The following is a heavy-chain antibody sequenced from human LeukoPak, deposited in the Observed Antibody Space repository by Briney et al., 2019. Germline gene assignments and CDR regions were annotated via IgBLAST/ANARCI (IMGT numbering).Heavy chain of an antibody. D-gene: IGHD3-22*01. J-gene: IGHJ4*02. CDR3: ARLDPRGGYYGLDF. CDR1: GGSISSSSYY. Sequence: SETLSLTCTVSGGSISSSSYYWGWIRQPPGKGLEWIGSIYYSGSTYYNPSLKSRVTISVDTSKNQFSLKLSSVTAADTAVYYCARLDPRGGYYGLDFWGQGTLVTVSS. CDR2: IYYSGST. V-gene: IGHV4-39*01.